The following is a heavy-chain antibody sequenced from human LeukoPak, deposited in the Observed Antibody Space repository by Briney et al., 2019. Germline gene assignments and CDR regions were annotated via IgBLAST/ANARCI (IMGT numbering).Heavy chain of an antibody. CDR2: IRYDGSRV. J-gene: IGHJ4*02. CDR1: GFNFNNYH. Sequence: GGSLRLSCVMSGFNFNNYHMDWVRQAPDKGLEWVAFIRYDGSRVYYADSVKGRFTISRDNSKNTLYLQMNSLRAEDTAVYYCASDSRSSYYLDYWGQGTLVTVSS. CDR3: ASDSRSSYYLDY. D-gene: IGHD6-6*01. V-gene: IGHV3-30*02.